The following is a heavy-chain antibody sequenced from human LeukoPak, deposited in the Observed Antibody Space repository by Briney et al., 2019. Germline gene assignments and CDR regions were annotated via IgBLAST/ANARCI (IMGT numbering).Heavy chain of an antibody. CDR2: ISSSSSYI. V-gene: IGHV3-21*01. CDR1: GFTFSSYS. CDR3: ARAPDYYYGMDV. Sequence: GGSLRLSCVASGFTFSSYSMNWVRQAPGKGLEWASSISSSSSYIYYADSVKGRFTISRDNAKNSLYLQMNSLRAEDTAVYYCARAPDYYYGMDVWGQGTTVTVSS. J-gene: IGHJ6*02.